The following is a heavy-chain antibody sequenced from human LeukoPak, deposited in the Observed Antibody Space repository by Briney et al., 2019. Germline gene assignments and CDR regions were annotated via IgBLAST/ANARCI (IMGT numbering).Heavy chain of an antibody. V-gene: IGHV3-20*04. D-gene: IGHD5-12*01. J-gene: IGHJ6*03. Sequence: GGSLRLSCAASGFTFDDYGMSSVRQAPGKGLEWVSGINWNGGNTGYADSVKGRFTSSRDNAKNSRYLQMNSLRAEDTALYYCARAYSGYENYYYYYYMYVWGKGTTVTVSS. CDR2: INWNGGNT. CDR1: GFTFDDYG. CDR3: ARAYSGYENYYYYYYMYV.